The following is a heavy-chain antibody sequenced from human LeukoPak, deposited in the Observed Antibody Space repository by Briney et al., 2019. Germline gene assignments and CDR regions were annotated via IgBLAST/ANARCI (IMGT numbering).Heavy chain of an antibody. CDR2: ISGSGGST. D-gene: IGHD3-22*01. Sequence: PGGSLRLSCAASGFTVSSNYMSWVRQAPGKGLEWVSAISGSGGSTYYADSVKGRFTISRDNSKNTLYLQMNSLRAEDTAVYYCAKSYYYDSSGYYRGYYYYYMDVWGKGTTVTISS. J-gene: IGHJ6*03. CDR3: AKSYYYDSSGYYRGYYYYYMDV. V-gene: IGHV3-23*01. CDR1: GFTVSSNY.